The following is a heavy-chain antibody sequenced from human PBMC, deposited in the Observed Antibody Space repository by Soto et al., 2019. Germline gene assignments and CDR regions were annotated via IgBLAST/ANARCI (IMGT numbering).Heavy chain of an antibody. V-gene: IGHV4-30-2*01. CDR1: GGSISSGGYS. J-gene: IGHJ6*02. CDR2: IYHSGTT. CDR3: ARAHYGDYGYGMDV. D-gene: IGHD4-17*01. Sequence: QLQLQESGSGLVKPSQTLSLTCAVSGGSISSGGYSWSWIRQPPGKGLEWIGYIYHSGTTYYNPSLKSRVTTXVXSXXNQFSLQLSSVTAADTAVYYCARAHYGDYGYGMDVWGQGTTVTVSS.